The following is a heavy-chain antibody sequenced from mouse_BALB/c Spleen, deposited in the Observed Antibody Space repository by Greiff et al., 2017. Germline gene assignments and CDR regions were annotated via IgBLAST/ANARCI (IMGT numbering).Heavy chain of an antibody. D-gene: IGHD1-1*01. Sequence: VQLQQSGPELVKPGASVKISCKASGYTFTDYYMNWVKQSHGKSLEWIGLVNPNNGGTSYNQKFKVKATLTVDKSSSTAYMELRSLTSEDSAVYYCARYYGSSYRFAYWGQGTLVTVSA. CDR3: ARYYGSSYRFAY. CDR1: GYTFTDYY. V-gene: IGHV1-26*01. CDR2: VNPNNGGT. J-gene: IGHJ3*01.